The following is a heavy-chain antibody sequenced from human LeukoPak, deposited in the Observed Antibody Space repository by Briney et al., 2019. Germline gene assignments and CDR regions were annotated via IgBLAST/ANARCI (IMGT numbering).Heavy chain of an antibody. CDR1: GFTFSDYY. Sequence: PGGSLILSCAASGFTFSDYYMSWSRQAPGKGLEWLSYISPSTTHTSYADSVKGRFTISRDNAKNLLFLQMNSLRAEDTAVYYCARGGHGAADQWGQGTLVTVSS. CDR2: ISPSTTHT. J-gene: IGHJ5*02. D-gene: IGHD1-26*01. V-gene: IGHV3-11*05. CDR3: ARGGHGAADQ.